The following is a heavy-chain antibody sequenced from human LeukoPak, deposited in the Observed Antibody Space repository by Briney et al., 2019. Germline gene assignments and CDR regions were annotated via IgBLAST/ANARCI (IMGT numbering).Heavy chain of an antibody. CDR1: GFTFSDYA. V-gene: IGHV3-23*01. CDR2: VMDSGGIT. CDR3: ARGGGAAAGHAFDY. D-gene: IGHD6-13*01. Sequence: GGSLRLSCAASGFTFSDYAMRWVRQAPGKGLEWISSVMDSGGITYYADSVKGRFTISRDNSKNTLYLQMNSLRAEDTAVYYCARGGGAAAGHAFDYWGQGTLVTVSS. J-gene: IGHJ4*02.